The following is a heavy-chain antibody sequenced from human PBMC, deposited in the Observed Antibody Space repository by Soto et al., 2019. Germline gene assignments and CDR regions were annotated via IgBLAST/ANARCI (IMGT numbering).Heavy chain of an antibody. J-gene: IGHJ4*02. Sequence: SETLSLTCTFSCGSIISYYWSWIRQPPGKGLEWIGYIYYSGSTNYNPSLKSRVTISVDTSKNQFSLKLSSVTAADTAVYYCARYSSGYPFDYWGQGTLVTVSS. CDR1: CGSIISYY. D-gene: IGHD3-22*01. V-gene: IGHV4-59*01. CDR2: IYYSGST. CDR3: ARYSSGYPFDY.